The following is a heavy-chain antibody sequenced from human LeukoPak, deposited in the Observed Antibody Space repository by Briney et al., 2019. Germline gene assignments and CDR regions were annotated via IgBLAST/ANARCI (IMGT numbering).Heavy chain of an antibody. CDR1: GFTFSSYG. J-gene: IGHJ3*02. D-gene: IGHD3-3*01. V-gene: IGHV3-30*02. CDR3: AKVDEGRDFWSGYYYDAFDI. Sequence: GGSLRLSCAASGFTFSSYGMHWVRQAPGKGLEWVAFIRYDGSNKYYADSVKGRFTISRDNSKNTLYLQMNSLRAEDTAVYYCAKVDEGRDFWSGYYYDAFDIWGQGTMVTVSS. CDR2: IRYDGSNK.